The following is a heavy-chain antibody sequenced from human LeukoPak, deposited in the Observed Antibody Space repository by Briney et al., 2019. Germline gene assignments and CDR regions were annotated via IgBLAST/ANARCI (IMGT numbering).Heavy chain of an antibody. CDR3: TRGDYPSSYFDY. D-gene: IGHD4-17*01. CDR2: IYTSGST. CDR1: GGSISSYY. Sequence: SETLSLTCTVSGGSISSYYWSWIRQPAGKGLEWIGRIYTSGSTNYNPSLKSRVTMSVDTSKNQFSLKLSSVTAADTAVYYCTRGDYPSSYFDYWGQGTLVAVSS. J-gene: IGHJ4*02. V-gene: IGHV4-4*07.